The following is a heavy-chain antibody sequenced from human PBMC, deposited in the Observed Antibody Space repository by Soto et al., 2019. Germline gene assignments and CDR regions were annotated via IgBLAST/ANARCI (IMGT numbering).Heavy chain of an antibody. CDR1: GFTFSSYW. CDR3: AREQLQVVIPDY. V-gene: IGHV3-7*01. D-gene: IGHD6-13*01. CDR2: IKQDGSEK. J-gene: IGHJ4*02. Sequence: GGSLRLSCAASGFTFSSYWMNWVRQAPGKGLEWVANIKQDGSEKYYVDSVKGRFTIPRDNTKNSLYLQMNSLRAEDTAVYYCAREQLQVVIPDYWGQGTLVTVSS.